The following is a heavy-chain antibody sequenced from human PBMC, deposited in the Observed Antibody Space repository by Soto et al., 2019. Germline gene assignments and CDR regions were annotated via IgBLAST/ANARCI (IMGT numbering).Heavy chain of an antibody. D-gene: IGHD6-19*01. Sequence: SETLSLTCSVSGADINTYSWTWIRQPAGKGLEWIGRIYTSARINYNPSLKGRVTLSVDTSTNQVPLRLASVTAAATAIYYCARDREAGYNFYYGMDVWGQGTTVTVSS. CDR2: IYTSARI. J-gene: IGHJ6*02. CDR1: GADINTYS. V-gene: IGHV4-4*07. CDR3: ARDREAGYNFYYGMDV.